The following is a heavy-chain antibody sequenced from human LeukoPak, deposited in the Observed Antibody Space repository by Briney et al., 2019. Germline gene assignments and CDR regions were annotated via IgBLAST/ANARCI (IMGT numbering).Heavy chain of an antibody. CDR3: ARGPHTGVNYYDSSGYYY. D-gene: IGHD3-22*01. V-gene: IGHV4-34*01. CDR1: GGSFSGYY. Sequence: PSETLSLTCAVYGGSFSGYYWSWIRQPPGKGLEWIGEINHSGSTNYNPSLKSRVTISVETPKNQFSLKLSSVTAADTAVYYCARGPHTGVNYYDSSGYYYWGQGTLVSVSS. J-gene: IGHJ4*02. CDR2: INHSGST.